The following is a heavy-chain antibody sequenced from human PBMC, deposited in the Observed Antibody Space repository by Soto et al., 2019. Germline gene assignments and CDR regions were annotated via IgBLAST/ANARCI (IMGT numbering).Heavy chain of an antibody. CDR2: IYYSGST. CDR3: ARHRYSSGQYFQH. Sequence: SETLSLTCTVSGGSISSYYWSWIRQPPGKGLEWIGYIYYSGSTNYNPSLKSRVTISVDTSKNQFSLKLSSVTAADTAVYYCARHRYSSGQYFQHWGQGTLVTVSS. J-gene: IGHJ1*01. V-gene: IGHV4-59*08. CDR1: GGSISSYY. D-gene: IGHD6-25*01.